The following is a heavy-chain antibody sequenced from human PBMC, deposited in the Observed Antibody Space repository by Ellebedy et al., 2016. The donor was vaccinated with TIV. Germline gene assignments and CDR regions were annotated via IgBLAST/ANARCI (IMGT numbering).Heavy chain of an antibody. CDR3: ARNRYCSAGDCYALGY. V-gene: IGHV3-74*01. Sequence: PGGSLRLSCAASGFTFSSYWMHWVRQAPGKGPVWVSRINSDGSSTIYADSMKGRFTISRDNAKNTLYLQMNSLRAEDTALYYCARNRYCSAGDCYALGYWGQGTLVTVSS. CDR2: INSDGSST. D-gene: IGHD2-21*02. J-gene: IGHJ4*02. CDR1: GFTFSSYW.